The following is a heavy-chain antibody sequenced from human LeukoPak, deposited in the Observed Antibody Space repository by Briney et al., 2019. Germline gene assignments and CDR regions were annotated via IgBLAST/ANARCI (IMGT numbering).Heavy chain of an antibody. V-gene: IGHV4-4*09. CDR2: IYTSGST. CDR3: ARQCSSTSCPFDY. J-gene: IGHJ4*02. D-gene: IGHD2-2*01. CDR1: GGSISSYY. Sequence: SETLSLTCTVSGGSISSYYRSWIRQPPGKGLEWIGYIYTSGSTNYNPSLKSRVTISVDTSKNQFSLKLSSVTAADTAVYYCARQCSSTSCPFDYWGQGTLVTVSS.